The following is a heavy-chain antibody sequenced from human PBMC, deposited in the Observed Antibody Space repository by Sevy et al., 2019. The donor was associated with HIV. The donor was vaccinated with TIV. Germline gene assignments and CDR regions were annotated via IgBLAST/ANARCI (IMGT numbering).Heavy chain of an antibody. CDR3: ASTVGGSGSYYYYYYYGMDV. Sequence: GGSLRLSCAASGFTFSSYAMHWVRQAPGKGLEWVAVISYDGSNKYYADSVKGRFTISRDNSKNTLYLKMNSLRDEDTAVYYCASTVGGSGSYYYYYYYGMDVWGQGTTVTVSS. J-gene: IGHJ6*02. CDR1: GFTFSSYA. D-gene: IGHD1-26*01. V-gene: IGHV3-30*04. CDR2: ISYDGSNK.